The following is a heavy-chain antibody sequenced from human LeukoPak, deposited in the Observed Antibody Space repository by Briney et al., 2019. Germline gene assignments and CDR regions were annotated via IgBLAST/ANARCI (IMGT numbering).Heavy chain of an antibody. CDR1: GYTFTSYY. V-gene: IGHV1-46*01. D-gene: IGHD6-6*01. J-gene: IGHJ6*03. Sequence: GASVKVSCKASGYTFTSYYMHWVRQAPGQGLEWMGIINPSGGSTSYAQKFQGRVTMTRDTSTSTVYMELSSLRSEDTAVYYCARGRGGAARLLYYYYYMDVWGKGTTVTVSS. CDR2: INPSGGST. CDR3: ARGRGGAARLLYYYYYMDV.